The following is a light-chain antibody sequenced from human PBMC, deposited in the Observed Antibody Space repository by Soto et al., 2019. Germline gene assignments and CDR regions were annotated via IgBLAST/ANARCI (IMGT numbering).Light chain of an antibody. Sequence: DIQVTQSPSTLSASIGDRVTITCRASQTINGRLAWYQQKPGRPPKLLIYDVSFLESGAPSRFSGSGSGTDFTLTISSLRPDDFATFYCQQYKVYPYTFGQGSRLDIQ. CDR3: QQYKVYPYT. CDR1: QTINGR. J-gene: IGKJ2*01. V-gene: IGKV1-5*01. CDR2: DVS.